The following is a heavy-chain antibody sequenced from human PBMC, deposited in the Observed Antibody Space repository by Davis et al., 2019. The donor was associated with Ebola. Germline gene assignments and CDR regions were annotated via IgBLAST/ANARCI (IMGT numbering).Heavy chain of an antibody. CDR1: GFTVSSNY. J-gene: IGHJ4*02. V-gene: IGHV3-53*01. CDR3: ARGGYGDYHTDY. D-gene: IGHD4-17*01. Sequence: GESLKISCAASGFTVSSNYMSWVRQAPGKGLEWVSVIYSGGRTYYADSVKGRFTISRDNAKNSLYLQMNSLRAEDTAVYYCARGGYGDYHTDYWGQGTLVTVSS. CDR2: IYSGGRT.